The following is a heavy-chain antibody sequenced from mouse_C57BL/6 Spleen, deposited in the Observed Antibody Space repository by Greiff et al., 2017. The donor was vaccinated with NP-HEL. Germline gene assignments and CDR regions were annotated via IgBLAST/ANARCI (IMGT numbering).Heavy chain of an antibody. D-gene: IGHD1-1*01. CDR3: ARRITTVVAPTKFDY. J-gene: IGHJ2*01. V-gene: IGHV1-72*01. Sequence: QVQLQQPGAELVKPGASVKLSCKASGYTFTSYWMHWVKQRPGRGLEWIGMIDPNRGGTKYNEKFKSKATLTVAKPSSTAYMQLSSLTSEDSAVYYCARRITTVVAPTKFDYWGQGTTLTVSS. CDR2: IDPNRGGT. CDR1: GYTFTSYW.